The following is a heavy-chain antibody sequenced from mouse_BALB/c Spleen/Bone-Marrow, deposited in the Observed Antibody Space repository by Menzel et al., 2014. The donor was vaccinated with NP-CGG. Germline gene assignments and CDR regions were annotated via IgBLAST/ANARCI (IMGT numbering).Heavy chain of an antibody. CDR2: IRNKANGYTT. CDR3: ARDMGLLRFDY. D-gene: IGHD1-1*01. J-gene: IGHJ2*01. V-gene: IGHV7-3*02. Sequence: EVQLVESGGGLVQPGGSLRLSCATSGFTSTDYYMSWVRQPPGKALEWLGFIRNKANGYTTEYSASVKGRFTISRDNSQSILYLQMNTLRAEDSATYYCARDMGLLRFDYWGQGTTLTVSS. CDR1: GFTSTDYY.